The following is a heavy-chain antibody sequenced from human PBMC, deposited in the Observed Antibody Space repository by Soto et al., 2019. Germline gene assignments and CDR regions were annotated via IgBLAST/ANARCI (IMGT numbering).Heavy chain of an antibody. CDR1: GGSFSDFA. Sequence: QVQLAQSGAEVRKPGSSVKVSCRASGGSFSDFAFSWVRQAPGQGLEWMGGTIPMFAATKYAQRFQGRITITAAASTRTVYLALSSLTSDASAVYYCARGGIVAVPAALSSYDDYTNYRFDSWGQGTLVSVSS. D-gene: IGHD4-4*01. V-gene: IGHV1-69*01. CDR3: ARGGIVAVPAALSSYDDYTNYRFDS. CDR2: TIPMFAAT. J-gene: IGHJ4*02.